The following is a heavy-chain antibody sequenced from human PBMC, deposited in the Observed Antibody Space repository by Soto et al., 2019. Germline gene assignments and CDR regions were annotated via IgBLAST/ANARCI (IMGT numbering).Heavy chain of an antibody. J-gene: IGHJ4*02. D-gene: IGHD2-2*01. CDR2: IYSGGST. CDR3: ARVGAYCVSTSCHDY. V-gene: IGHV3-53*05. CDR1: GFTVSSNY. Sequence: PGGSLRLSCAASGFTVSSNYMSWVRQAPGKGLEWVSVIYSGGSTYYADSVKGRFTISRDNSKNTLYLQMNSLRAEDTAVYYCARVGAYCVSTSCHDYWGQGTLVPVAS.